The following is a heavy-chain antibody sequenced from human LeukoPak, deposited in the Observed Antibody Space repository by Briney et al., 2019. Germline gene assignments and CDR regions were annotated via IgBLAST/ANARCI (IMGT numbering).Heavy chain of an antibody. CDR1: GYTFTGYY. D-gene: IGHD3-9*01. Sequence: ASVKVSCKASGYTFTGYYMHWVRQAPGQGLEWTGWINPNSGGTNYAQKFQGRVTMTRDTSISTAYMELSRLRSDDTAVYYCARDGMRLRYFDWSSAPDYWGQGTLVTVSS. CDR2: INPNSGGT. V-gene: IGHV1-2*02. J-gene: IGHJ4*02. CDR3: ARDGMRLRYFDWSSAPDY.